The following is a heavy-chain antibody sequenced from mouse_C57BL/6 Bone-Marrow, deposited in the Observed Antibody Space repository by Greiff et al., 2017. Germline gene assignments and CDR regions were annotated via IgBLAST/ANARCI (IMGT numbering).Heavy chain of an antibody. CDR2: IYPRSGNT. J-gene: IGHJ3*01. CDR3: ARKGREFAY. CDR1: GYTFTSYG. Sequence: VQLQQSGAELARPGASVTLSCKASGYTFTSYGISWVKQRTGQGLEWIGEIYPRSGNTYYNEKFKGKATLTADKSSSTAYMELRSLTSEDSAVYFCARKGREFAYGGQGTLVTVSA. V-gene: IGHV1-81*01.